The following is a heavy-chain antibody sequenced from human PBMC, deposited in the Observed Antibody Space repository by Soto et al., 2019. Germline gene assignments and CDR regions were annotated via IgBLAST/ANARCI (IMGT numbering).Heavy chain of an antibody. V-gene: IGHV4-31*03. CDR3: ARLGAYGGNLVFDY. J-gene: IGHJ4*02. CDR2: IYYSGST. CDR1: GGSISSGGYY. D-gene: IGHD2-21*02. Sequence: SETLSLTCPVSGGSISSGGYYWSWIRQHPGKGPEWIGYIYYSGSTYYNPYLKSRVTISVDTSKNQFSLKLSSVTAADTAVYYCARLGAYGGNLVFDYWGQGTLVTVSS.